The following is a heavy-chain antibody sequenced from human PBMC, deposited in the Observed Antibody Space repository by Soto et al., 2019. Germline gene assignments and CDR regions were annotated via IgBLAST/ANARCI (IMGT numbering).Heavy chain of an antibody. Sequence: ASVKVSCKASGYTFTSYYMHWVRQAPGQGLEWMGIINPSGGSTSYAQKFQGRVTMTRDTSTSTVYMELSSLRSEDTAVYYCARETRSAVAGDFFYYYGMDVCGQRTTVTVSS. CDR1: GYTFTSYY. D-gene: IGHD6-19*01. J-gene: IGHJ6*02. CDR2: INPSGGST. CDR3: ARETRSAVAGDFFYYYGMDV. V-gene: IGHV1-46*01.